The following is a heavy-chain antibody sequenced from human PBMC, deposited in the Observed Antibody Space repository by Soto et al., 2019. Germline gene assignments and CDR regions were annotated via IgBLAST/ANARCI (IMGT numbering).Heavy chain of an antibody. CDR1: GFTFSSYS. CDR2: ISSSSSTI. D-gene: IGHD3-3*01. Sequence: EVQLVESGGGLVQPGGSLRLSCAASGFTFSSYSMNWVRQAPGKGLEWVSYISSSSSTIYYADSVKGRFTISRDNAKNSLHLQMNSLRAEDTAVYYCARDTYYDVWSGYYNYYDYMHVWGKGTTVTVSS. J-gene: IGHJ6*03. CDR3: ARDTYYDVWSGYYNYYDYMHV. V-gene: IGHV3-48*01.